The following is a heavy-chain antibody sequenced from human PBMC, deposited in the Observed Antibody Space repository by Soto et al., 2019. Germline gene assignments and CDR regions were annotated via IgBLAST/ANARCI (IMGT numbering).Heavy chain of an antibody. CDR3: TTARPRGPDY. CDR1: GFTFSNAR. J-gene: IGHJ4*02. V-gene: IGHV3-15*04. Sequence: EVQLVESGGGLVKPGESLRLSCAASGFTFSNARMNWVRQAPGKGLEWVGHIGSETDGGTIVYPAPVKGRFIISRDDSINTLYLQMNNLKTEDTAVDYCTTARPRGPDYWGQGTLVTVSS. D-gene: IGHD5-12*01. CDR2: IGSETDGGTI.